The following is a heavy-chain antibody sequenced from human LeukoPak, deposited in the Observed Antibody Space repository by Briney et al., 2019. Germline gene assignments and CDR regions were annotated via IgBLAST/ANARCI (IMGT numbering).Heavy chain of an antibody. CDR1: GFTFSSYA. D-gene: IGHD3-10*01. Sequence: PGGSLRLSCAASGFTFSSYAMSWVRQAPGKGLEWVSAISGSGGSTYYADSVKGRFTISRDNSKNTLYLQMNSLRAEDTAVYYCAKDQDGSGSYSNWFDPWGQGTLVTVSS. CDR3: AKDQDGSGSYSNWFDP. V-gene: IGHV3-23*01. CDR2: ISGSGGST. J-gene: IGHJ5*02.